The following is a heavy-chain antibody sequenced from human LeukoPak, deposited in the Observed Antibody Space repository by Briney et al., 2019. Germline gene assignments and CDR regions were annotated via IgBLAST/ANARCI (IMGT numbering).Heavy chain of an antibody. Sequence: QSGGSLRLSCAASGFSFSTYWMHWVRQAPGKGLVWVSHVHSNGRNTSYADSVKGRFTISRDNARNIVYLQMNSLRDEDTAVYYCARGGIGCFDYWGQGTLVTVSS. CDR1: GFSFSTYW. D-gene: IGHD6-19*01. J-gene: IGHJ4*02. CDR2: VHSNGRNT. V-gene: IGHV3-74*01. CDR3: ARGGIGCFDY.